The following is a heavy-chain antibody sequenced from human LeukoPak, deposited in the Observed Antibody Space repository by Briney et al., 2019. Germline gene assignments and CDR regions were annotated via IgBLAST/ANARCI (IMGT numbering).Heavy chain of an antibody. J-gene: IGHJ3*02. V-gene: IGHV3-33*01. Sequence: GRSLRLSCAASGFTFSTYGMHWVRQAPGKGLEWVAVIWYDGSNKYYADSVKGRFTISRDNPKNTLSLQMNSLRAEDTAVYYCARAVGPFDIWGQGTMVTVSS. CDR3: ARAVGPFDI. CDR2: IWYDGSNK. CDR1: GFTFSTYG.